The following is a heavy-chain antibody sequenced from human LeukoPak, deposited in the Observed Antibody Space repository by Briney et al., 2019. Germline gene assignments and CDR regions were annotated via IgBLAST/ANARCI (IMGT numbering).Heavy chain of an antibody. V-gene: IGHV3-7*01. CDR2: IKQDGSEK. D-gene: IGHD4-17*01. CDR3: ARVSPNTVTTLQYLDY. Sequence: GGSLRLSCAASGFTFSSYWMSWVRQAPGKGLEWVANIKQDGSEKYYVDSVKGRFTISRDNAKDSLYLQMNSLRAEDTAVYYCARVSPNTVTTLQYLDYWGQGTLVTVSS. J-gene: IGHJ4*02. CDR1: GFTFSSYW.